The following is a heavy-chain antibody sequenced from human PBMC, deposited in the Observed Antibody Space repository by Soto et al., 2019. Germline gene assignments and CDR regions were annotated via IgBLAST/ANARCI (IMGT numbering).Heavy chain of an antibody. Sequence: QVQLQESGPGLVKPSETLSLTCTVSGDSIGTSYWSWIRQSPGKGLDWIGYIFYSGATNYNPSLKDRVTISVNTSKNQFSLNLTSVTAADTAAYYCARHGPGLPFDPWGQGTLVTVSS. CDR2: IFYSGAT. J-gene: IGHJ5*02. D-gene: IGHD2-21*01. CDR1: GDSIGTSY. CDR3: ARHGPGLPFDP. V-gene: IGHV4-59*08.